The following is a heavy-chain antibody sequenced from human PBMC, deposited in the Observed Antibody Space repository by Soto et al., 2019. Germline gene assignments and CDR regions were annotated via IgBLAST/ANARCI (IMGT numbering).Heavy chain of an antibody. CDR2: ISWNSGSI. CDR1: GFTFDDYA. J-gene: IGHJ3*02. V-gene: IGHV3-9*01. Sequence: PGGSLRLSCAASGFTFDDYAMHWVRQAPGKGLEWVSGISWNSGSIGYADSVKGRFTISRDNAKNSLYLQMNSLRAEDTALYYCANLVTGDAFDIWGQGTMVTVSS. CDR3: ANLVTGDAFDI.